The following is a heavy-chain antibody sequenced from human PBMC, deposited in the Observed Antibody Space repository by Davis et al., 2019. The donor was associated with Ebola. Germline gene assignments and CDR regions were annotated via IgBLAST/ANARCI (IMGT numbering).Heavy chain of an antibody. CDR2: INPSGGST. Sequence: ASVKVSCKASGYTFTSYYMHWVRQAPGQGLEWMGIINPSGGSTSYAQKLQGRVTMTTDTSTSTAYMELRSLRSDDTAVYYCARATTVITNYEYYFDYWGQGTLVTVSS. V-gene: IGHV1-46*01. D-gene: IGHD4-17*01. CDR3: ARATTVITNYEYYFDY. CDR1: GYTFTSYY. J-gene: IGHJ4*02.